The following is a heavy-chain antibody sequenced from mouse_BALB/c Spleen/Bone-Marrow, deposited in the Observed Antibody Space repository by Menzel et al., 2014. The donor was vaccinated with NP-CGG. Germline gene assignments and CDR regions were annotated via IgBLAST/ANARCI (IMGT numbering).Heavy chain of an antibody. CDR2: INPYNGGT. J-gene: IGHJ1*01. Sequence: VQLKHSGPELVKPGASMKISCKASGYSFTGYTMNWVKQSHGKNLEWIGLINPYNGGTTYNQYFKGKATLTVDRSSSTAYMELLSLTSGDSAVYYCASYYGSTWYFDVWGAGTTVTVSS. CDR3: ASYYGSTWYFDV. V-gene: IGHV1-25*01. CDR1: GYSFTGYT. D-gene: IGHD1-1*01.